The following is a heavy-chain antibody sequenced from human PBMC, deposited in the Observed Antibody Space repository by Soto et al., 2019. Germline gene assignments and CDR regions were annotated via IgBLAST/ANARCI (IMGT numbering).Heavy chain of an antibody. V-gene: IGHV4-59*01. CDR2: IYYSGST. D-gene: IGHD2-15*01. Sequence: SETLSLTCTVSGGSISSYYWSWIRQPPGKGLEWIGYIYYSGSTNYNPSLKSRVTISVDTSKSQFSLKLSSVTAADTAVYYCARGFMVAATPPWFDPWGQGTLVTVSS. J-gene: IGHJ5*02. CDR1: GGSISSYY. CDR3: ARGFMVAATPPWFDP.